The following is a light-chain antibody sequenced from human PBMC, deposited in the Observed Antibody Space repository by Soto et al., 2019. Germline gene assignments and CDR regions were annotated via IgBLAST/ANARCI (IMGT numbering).Light chain of an antibody. V-gene: IGKV1-39*01. CDR2: AAS. CDR3: HQSYSTPRLFT. Sequence: DIQMTQSPSSLSASVGDRVTITCRASQSISRYLNWYQQKPGKAPKLLIYAASSLQSGVPSRFSGTGSGTDVTLTIRSLHTEDFATYYCHQSYSTPRLFTFGPGTKVAIK. J-gene: IGKJ3*01. CDR1: QSISRY.